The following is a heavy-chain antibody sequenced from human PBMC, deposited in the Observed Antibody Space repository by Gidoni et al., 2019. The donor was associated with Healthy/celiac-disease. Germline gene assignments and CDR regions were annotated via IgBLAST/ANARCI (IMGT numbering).Heavy chain of an antibody. CDR2: ISPGDSDT. CDR1: GYSFTSYW. CDR3: ARLAGGCSSTSCYTGVHCFDP. D-gene: IGHD2-2*02. Sequence: EVQLVQSGAEGKKPGESLKHSGKGSGYSFTSYWTSRLRQMPGKGLEWMGIISPGDSDTRYSPSFQGQLTISADKSISTAYLQWSSLKASDTAMYYCARLAGGCSSTSCYTGVHCFDPWGQGTLVTVSS. V-gene: IGHV5-51*01. J-gene: IGHJ5*02.